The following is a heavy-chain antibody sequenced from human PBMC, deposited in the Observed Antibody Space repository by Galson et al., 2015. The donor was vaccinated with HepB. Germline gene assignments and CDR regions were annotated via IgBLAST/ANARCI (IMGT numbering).Heavy chain of an antibody. J-gene: IGHJ3*02. CDR3: ATCISGGSCYDAFDI. Sequence: TLSLTCTVSGGSVSSGSYYWSWIRQPPGKGLEWIGYIYYSGSTNYNPSLKSRVTISVDTSKNQFSLKLSSVTAADTAVYYCATCISGGSCYDAFDIWGQGTMVTVSS. CDR1: GGSVSSGSYY. V-gene: IGHV4-61*01. D-gene: IGHD2-15*01. CDR2: IYYSGST.